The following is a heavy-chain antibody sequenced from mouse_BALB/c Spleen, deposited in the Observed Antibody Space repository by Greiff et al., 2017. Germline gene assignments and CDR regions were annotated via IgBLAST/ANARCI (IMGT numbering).Heavy chain of an antibody. Sequence: VQLQQSGAELVKPGASVKLSCTASGFNIKDTYMHWVKQRPEQGLEWIGRIDPANGNTKYDPKFQGKATITADTSSNTAYLQLSSLTSEDTAVYYCARPIYYDYDGVAYWGQGTLVTVSA. V-gene: IGHV14-3*02. CDR3: ARPIYYDYDGVAY. CDR2: IDPANGNT. CDR1: GFNIKDTY. D-gene: IGHD2-4*01. J-gene: IGHJ3*01.